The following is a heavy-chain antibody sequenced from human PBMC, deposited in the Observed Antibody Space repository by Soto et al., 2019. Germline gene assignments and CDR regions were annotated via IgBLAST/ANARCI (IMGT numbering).Heavy chain of an antibody. D-gene: IGHD6-6*01. J-gene: IGHJ4*02. CDR3: ARDVAARPPFDY. CDR2: TYYRSKWSN. V-gene: IGHV6-1*01. CDR1: GDSVSSNSAT. Sequence: PSQTLSLTCAISGDSVSSNSATWNWIRQSPSRGLEWLGRTYYRSKWSNDYAVSVKSRITINADTSKNQFSLQLSSVTPEDTAVYYCARDVAARPPFDYWGQGTLVTVSS.